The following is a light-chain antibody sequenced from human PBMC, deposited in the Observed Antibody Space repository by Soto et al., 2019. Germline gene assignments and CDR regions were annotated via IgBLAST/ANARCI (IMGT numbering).Light chain of an antibody. J-gene: IGKJ2*01. V-gene: IGKV3-11*01. CDR3: QHRTNWEYT. Sequence: EIVLTQSPATLSLSPVERATLSCRASQSVSSSLAWYQQKPGQAPRLLIYGASKRAPGILVRFSASGSGTDFTLTISSLEPEDFAVYSCQHRTNWEYTFGQGTKLEIK. CDR1: QSVSSS. CDR2: GAS.